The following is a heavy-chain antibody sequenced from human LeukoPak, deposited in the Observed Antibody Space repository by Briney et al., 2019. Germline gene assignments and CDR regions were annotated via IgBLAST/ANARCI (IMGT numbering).Heavy chain of an antibody. Sequence: PSETLSLTCTVSGYSISSGYYWGWIRQPPGKGLEWIGSIYHSGSTYYNPSLKSRVTISVDTSKNQFSLKLSSVTAADTAVYYCARVLRYFDWLSGYFDLWGRGTLVTVSS. CDR2: IYHSGST. V-gene: IGHV4-38-2*02. CDR3: ARVLRYFDWLSGYFDL. D-gene: IGHD3-9*01. J-gene: IGHJ2*01. CDR1: GYSISSGYY.